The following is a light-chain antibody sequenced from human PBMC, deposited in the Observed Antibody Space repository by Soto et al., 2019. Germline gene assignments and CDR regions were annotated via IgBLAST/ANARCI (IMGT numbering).Light chain of an antibody. J-gene: IGLJ3*02. CDR2: ANS. V-gene: IGLV1-40*01. Sequence: QSVLTQPPSVSGAPGQRVTISCTGSNSNIGAGYDVHWYQQLPGIAPKLLIYANSQRPSGVPDRFSASKSGTSASLAISGLRSEDETDYYCAAWDDILNGGVFGGGTKVTVL. CDR1: NSNIGAGYD. CDR3: AAWDDILNGGV.